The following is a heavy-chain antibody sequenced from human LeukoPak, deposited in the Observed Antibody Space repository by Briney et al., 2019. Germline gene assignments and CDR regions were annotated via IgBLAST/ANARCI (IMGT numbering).Heavy chain of an antibody. D-gene: IGHD2-21*02. CDR3: ARDTHCGGDCQGAFDY. J-gene: IGHJ4*02. V-gene: IGHV4-4*07. CDR2: IYTSGST. Sequence: SETLSLTCTVSGGSISSYYWSWIRQPAGKGLEWIGRIYTSGSTNYNPSLKSRVTMSVDTSKNQFSLKLSSVTAADTAVYYCARDTHCGGDCQGAFDYWGQGTLVTVSS. CDR1: GGSISSYY.